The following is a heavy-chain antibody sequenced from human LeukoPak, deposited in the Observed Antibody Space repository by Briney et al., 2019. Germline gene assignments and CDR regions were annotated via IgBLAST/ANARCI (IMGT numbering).Heavy chain of an antibody. V-gene: IGHV1-46*01. J-gene: IGHJ6*02. CDR2: INPSGGST. Sequence: ASVKVSCKASGYTFTSYYMHWVRQAPGQGLEWMGIINPSGGSTSYAQKFQGRVTMTRDTSTSTVYMELSSLGSEDTAVYYCARVGYSYGYYYYYGMDVWGQGTTVTVSS. D-gene: IGHD5-18*01. CDR1: GYTFTSYY. CDR3: ARVGYSYGYYYYYGMDV.